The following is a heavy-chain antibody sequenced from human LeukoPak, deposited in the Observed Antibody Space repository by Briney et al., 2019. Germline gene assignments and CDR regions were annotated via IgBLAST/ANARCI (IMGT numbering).Heavy chain of an antibody. Sequence: ASVKVSCKASGYSFTTYDITWVRQAPGQGLEWVGWISGYNGHTNYAQQLQGRVTITTDTSTSTAYMELTSLRSDDTAVYYCARGGWHHFDYWGQGTLVTVSS. V-gene: IGHV1-18*01. D-gene: IGHD3-16*01. CDR1: GYSFTTYD. J-gene: IGHJ4*02. CDR2: ISGYNGHT. CDR3: ARGGWHHFDY.